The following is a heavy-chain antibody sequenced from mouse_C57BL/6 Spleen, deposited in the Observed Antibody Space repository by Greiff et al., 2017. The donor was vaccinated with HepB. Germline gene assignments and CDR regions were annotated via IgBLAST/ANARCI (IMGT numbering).Heavy chain of an antibody. V-gene: IGHV3-6*01. CDR3: ARGLGDGYPDY. D-gene: IGHD2-3*01. CDR2: ISYDGSN. J-gene: IGHJ2*01. Sequence: EVKLEESGPGLVKPSQSLSLTCSVTGYSITSGYYWNWIRQFPGNKLEWMGYISYDGSNNYNPSLKNRISITRDTSKNQFFLTLNSLTTEDTATYYCARGLGDGYPDYWGQGTTLTVSS. CDR1: GYSITSGYY.